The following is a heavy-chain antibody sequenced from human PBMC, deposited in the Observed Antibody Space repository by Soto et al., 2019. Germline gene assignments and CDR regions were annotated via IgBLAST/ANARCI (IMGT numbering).Heavy chain of an antibody. Sequence: EVQLVETGEGLVQPVGSLRISCGTSGFTFGNYGMHWVRQAPGKGPVWVSRINEDESNTNYADSVKGRFTISRDNAKNTLYLQMNSLRAEDTAVYYCARGLFLDYWGQGTRVTVSS. J-gene: IGHJ4*02. CDR3: ARGLFLDY. V-gene: IGHV3-74*01. CDR1: GFTFGNYG. CDR2: INEDESNT. D-gene: IGHD3-3*01.